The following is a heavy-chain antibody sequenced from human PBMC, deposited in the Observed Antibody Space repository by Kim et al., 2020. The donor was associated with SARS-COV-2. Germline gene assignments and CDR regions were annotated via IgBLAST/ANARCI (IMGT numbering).Heavy chain of an antibody. V-gene: IGHV4-34*01. CDR1: GGSFSGYY. Sequence: SETLSLTCAVYGGSFSGYYWSWIRQPPGKGLEWIGEINHSGSTNYNPSLKSRVTISVDTSKNQFSLKLSSVTAADTAVYYCARGWRGGGWYRAPLYGMDVWGQGTTVTVSS. D-gene: IGHD6-19*01. CDR2: INHSGST. CDR3: ARGWRGGGWYRAPLYGMDV. J-gene: IGHJ6*02.